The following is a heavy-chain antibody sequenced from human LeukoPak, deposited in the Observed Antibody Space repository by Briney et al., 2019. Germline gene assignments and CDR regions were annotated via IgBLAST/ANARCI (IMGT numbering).Heavy chain of an antibody. V-gene: IGHV5-51*01. D-gene: IGHD4-17*01. CDR3: AGARHGDYRWDY. CDR1: GYYFTSYW. CDR2: IHSADSNT. J-gene: IGHJ4*02. Sequence: RGESLKISCKGSGYYFTSYWIGWVRQMPGKGLEWMGIIHSADSNTKYSPSFQGQVTISADKSISTAYLQWSGLKASDTAMYYCAGARHGDYRWDYWGQGTLVTVSS.